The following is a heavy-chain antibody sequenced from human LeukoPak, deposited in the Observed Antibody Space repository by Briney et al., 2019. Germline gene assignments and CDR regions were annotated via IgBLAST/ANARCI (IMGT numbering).Heavy chain of an antibody. CDR2: IWYDGSNK. CDR1: GFTFSSYG. V-gene: IGHV3-33*01. J-gene: IGHJ5*02. CDR3: ARHYGP. Sequence: GGSLRLSCAASGFTFSSYGIHWVRQAPGKGLEWVAVIWYDGSNKYYADSVKGRFTISRDNSKNTLFLQMNSLRAEDTAVYYCARHYGPWGQGTLVTVSS. D-gene: IGHD3-16*01.